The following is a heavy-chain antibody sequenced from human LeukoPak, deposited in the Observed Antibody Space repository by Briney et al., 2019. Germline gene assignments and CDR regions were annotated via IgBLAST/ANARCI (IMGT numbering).Heavy chain of an antibody. V-gene: IGHV3-23*01. CDR1: GFSFRTYI. CDR3: AKDASPYSNYAVRWFDS. CDR2: ISGDAITT. Sequence: GGSLRLSCTASGFSFRTYIMAWVRQVPGKGREWISAISGDAITTYYAVPVKGRFTISRDNFRNTLSLQMDSLRADDSAVYYCAKDASPYSNYAVRWFDSWGQGTLVTVSS. J-gene: IGHJ5*01. D-gene: IGHD4/OR15-4a*01.